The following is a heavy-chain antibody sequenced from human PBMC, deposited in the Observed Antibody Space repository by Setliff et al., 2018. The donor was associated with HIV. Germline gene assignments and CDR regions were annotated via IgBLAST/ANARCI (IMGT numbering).Heavy chain of an antibody. CDR2: VYSTGST. J-gene: IGHJ6*02. V-gene: IGHV4-61*10. CDR1: GGSISSGSYY. CDR3: ARDKRASFDGLDV. Sequence: PSETLSLTCTVSGGSISSGSYYWSWIRQPAGKGLEWIGYVYSTGSTNSKSSLKSRVTISVDTSKNQFSLRLSSVTAADTAVYYCARDKRASFDGLDVWGQGTTVTVSS.